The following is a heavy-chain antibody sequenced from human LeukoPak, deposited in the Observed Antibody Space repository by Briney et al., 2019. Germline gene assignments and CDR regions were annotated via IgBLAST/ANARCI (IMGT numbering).Heavy chain of an antibody. J-gene: IGHJ4*02. V-gene: IGHV1-18*01. CDR3: ARDSLYDYVWGSYRRFDY. CDR2: ISAYNGNT. D-gene: IGHD3-16*02. Sequence: ASVKVSCKASGYTFTSYGISWVRQAPGQGLEWMGWISAYNGNTNYAQKFQGRVTMTRDTSISTAYMELSRLRSDDTAVYYCARDSLYDYVWGSYRRFDYWGQGTLVTVSS. CDR1: GYTFTSYG.